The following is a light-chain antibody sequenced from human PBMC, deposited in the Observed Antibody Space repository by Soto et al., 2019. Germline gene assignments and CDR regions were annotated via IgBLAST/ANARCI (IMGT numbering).Light chain of an antibody. CDR1: QSVSSY. CDR3: QQRSNWPLT. Sequence: EIVLTQSPATLSLSPGERATLSCRASQSVSSYLAWYQQKPGQAPRLLIYDASNRATGIPARFSGSGSGTDFTLPISSREPEDFAVYYCQQRSNWPLTFGGGTKVEI. J-gene: IGKJ4*01. V-gene: IGKV3-11*01. CDR2: DAS.